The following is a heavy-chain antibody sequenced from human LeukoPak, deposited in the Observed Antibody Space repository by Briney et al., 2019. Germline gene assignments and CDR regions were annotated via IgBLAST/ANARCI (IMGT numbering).Heavy chain of an antibody. CDR2: ISAYNGNT. CDR3: ARRPPDILTGYYKSGYFDY. D-gene: IGHD3-9*01. V-gene: IGHV1-18*01. J-gene: IGHJ4*02. CDR1: GYTFTSYG. Sequence: EASVTVSCKASGYTFTSYGISWVRQAPGQGLEWMGWISAYNGNTNYAQKLQGRVTMTTDTSTSTAYMELRSLRSDDTAVYYCARRPPDILTGYYKSGYFDYWGQGTLVTVSS.